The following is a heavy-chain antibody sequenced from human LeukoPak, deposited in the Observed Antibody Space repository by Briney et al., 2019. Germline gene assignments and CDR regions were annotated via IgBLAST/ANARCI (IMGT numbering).Heavy chain of an antibody. J-gene: IGHJ5*02. D-gene: IGHD3-9*01. CDR3: ARGAVYYDILTGYRVRFDP. V-gene: IGHV1-8*01. CDR2: MNPNSGNT. CDR1: GYTFTSYD. Sequence: GASVKVSCKASGYTFTSYDINWVRQATGQGLEWMGWMNPNSGNTGYAQKFQGRVTMTRNTSISTAYMELSSLRSEDTAVYYCARGAVYYDILTGYRVRFDPWGQGTLVTVSS.